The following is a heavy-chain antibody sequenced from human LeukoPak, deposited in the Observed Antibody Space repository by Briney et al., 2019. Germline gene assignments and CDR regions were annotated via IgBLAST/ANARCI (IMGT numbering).Heavy chain of an antibody. J-gene: IGHJ4*02. CDR3: ARIGSSTSRNFFDF. V-gene: IGHV2-70*11. CDR2: IDWDDDK. Sequence: ESGPTLVNPTQTLTLTCTFSGFSLSTSGMCVSWIRQPPGKAPEWLARIDWDDDKYYSTSLKTRLTISKDTSKNQVVLTMTNMDPVDTATYYCARIGSSTSRNFFDFWGQGTLVTVSS. CDR1: GFSLSTSGMC. D-gene: IGHD2-2*01.